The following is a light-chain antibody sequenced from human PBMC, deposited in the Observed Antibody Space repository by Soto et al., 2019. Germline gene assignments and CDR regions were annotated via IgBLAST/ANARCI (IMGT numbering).Light chain of an antibody. CDR3: QQYGSSPT. CDR1: QTIRDSS. J-gene: IGKJ1*01. CDR2: YAS. V-gene: IGKV3-20*01. Sequence: EIVLTQSPGTLSLSPGERATLSCRASQTIRDSSLAWYQQKPGQAPRLLIYYASRRATGVPDSFSGSGSGTDCTLTISRLEPEDSAVYYCQQYGSSPTFGQGTKVEIK.